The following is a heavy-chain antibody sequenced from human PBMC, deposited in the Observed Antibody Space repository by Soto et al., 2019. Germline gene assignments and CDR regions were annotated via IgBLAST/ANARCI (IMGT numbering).Heavy chain of an antibody. CDR1: GYTFTSYD. V-gene: IGHV1-8*01. J-gene: IGHJ4*02. Sequence: QVQLVQSGAEVRTPGASVKVSCKASGYTFTSYDINWVRQAPGQGPEWMGWMNPDSGHTGYVQKFQGRVTMTRNTAISTAYMELSSLRSEETAVYDCARSVGGSNVNFDYWGQGTLVTVSS. CDR2: MNPDSGHT. D-gene: IGHD3-10*01. CDR3: ARSVGGSNVNFDY.